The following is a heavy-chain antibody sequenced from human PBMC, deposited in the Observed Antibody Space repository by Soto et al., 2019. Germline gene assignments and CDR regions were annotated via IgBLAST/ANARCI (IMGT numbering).Heavy chain of an antibody. CDR2: TLPVFGTR. CDR3: ARDPDGVVGTDYHYYGMDV. J-gene: IGHJ6*02. CDR1: GDTSSNYV. Sequence: SVKVSSKASGDTSSNYVVSWVRQAPGRELEGMGWTLPVFGTRTYPRNFQGRITITVDMSTSPVYMELTSLRSEDTASYSCARDPDGVVGTDYHYYGMDVWDQGATVTVSS. D-gene: IGHD1-26*01. V-gene: IGHV1-69*06.